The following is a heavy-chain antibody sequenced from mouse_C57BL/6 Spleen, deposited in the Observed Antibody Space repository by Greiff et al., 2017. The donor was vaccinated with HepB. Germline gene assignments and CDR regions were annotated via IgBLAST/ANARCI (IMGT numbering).Heavy chain of an antibody. Sequence: DVMLVESGGDLVKPGGSLKLSCAASGFTFSSYGMSWVRQTPDKRLEWVATISSGGSYTYYPDSVKGRFTISRDNAKNTLYLQMSSLKSEDTAMYYCARHEDGYWFAYWGQGTLVTVSA. CDR1: GFTFSSYG. J-gene: IGHJ3*01. CDR3: ARHEDGYWFAY. V-gene: IGHV5-6*02. D-gene: IGHD2-3*01. CDR2: ISSGGSYT.